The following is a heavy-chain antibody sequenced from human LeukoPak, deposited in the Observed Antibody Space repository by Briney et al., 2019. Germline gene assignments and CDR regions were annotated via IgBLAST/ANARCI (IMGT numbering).Heavy chain of an antibody. CDR1: GFTFSSYS. D-gene: IGHD5-24*01. Sequence: GGSLRLSCAASGFTFSSYSMNWVRQAPGKGLEWVSYISSSSSTIYYADSVKGRFTVSRDNAQTSLYLQMSSLRDEDTAVYYCAAGLEMGYWGRGTLVTVSS. CDR3: AAGLEMGY. J-gene: IGHJ4*02. V-gene: IGHV3-48*02. CDR2: ISSSSSTI.